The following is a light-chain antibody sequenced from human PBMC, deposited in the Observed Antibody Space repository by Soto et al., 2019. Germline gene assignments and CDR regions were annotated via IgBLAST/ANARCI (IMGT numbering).Light chain of an antibody. Sequence: EIVLTQSPATLSLSPGERATLSCRASQSVGSYLAWYQQKPGQAPRLLIYEASNRATGIPARFSGSGSGTDFTLTISSLEPEDFAVYYCQQRSKWPPLTFGGGTKVEIE. CDR3: QQRSKWPPLT. CDR2: EAS. V-gene: IGKV3-11*01. CDR1: QSVGSY. J-gene: IGKJ4*01.